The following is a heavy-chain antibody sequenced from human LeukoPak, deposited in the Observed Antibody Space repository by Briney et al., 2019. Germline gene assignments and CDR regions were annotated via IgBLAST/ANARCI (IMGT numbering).Heavy chain of an antibody. J-gene: IGHJ4*02. V-gene: IGHV1-46*01. CDR3: ASAPQKAARGFDY. CDR2: INPSGGST. D-gene: IGHD3-10*01. Sequence: ASVKVSCKASGYTFTSYYMHWVRQAPGQGLEWMGIINPSGGSTSYAQKFQGRVTMTRDTSTSTVYMELSSLRSEDTAVHYCASAPQKAARGFDYWGQGTLVTVSS. CDR1: GYTFTSYY.